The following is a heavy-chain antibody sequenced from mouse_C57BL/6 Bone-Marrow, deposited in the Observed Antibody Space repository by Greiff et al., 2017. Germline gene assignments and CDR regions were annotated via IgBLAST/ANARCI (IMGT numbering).Heavy chain of an antibody. CDR3: TRGGDITAVVTDY. CDR2: IDPETGGT. V-gene: IGHV1-15*01. J-gene: IGHJ2*01. D-gene: IGHD1-1*01. Sequence: QVQLQQSGAELVRPGASVTLSCKASGYTFTDYEMHWVKQTPVHGLEWIGAIDPETGGTAYNQKFKGKAILTADKSSSTAYMELRSLTSEDSAVDYCTRGGDITAVVTDYWGQGTTLTVSS. CDR1: GYTFTDYE.